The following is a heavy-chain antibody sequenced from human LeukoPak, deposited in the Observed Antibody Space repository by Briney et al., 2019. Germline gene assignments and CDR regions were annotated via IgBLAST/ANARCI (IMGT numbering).Heavy chain of an antibody. CDR2: INHSGST. J-gene: IGHJ5*02. V-gene: IGHV4-34*01. CDR3: ARGRTIIADYCSSTSCSHRRWFDP. D-gene: IGHD2-2*01. Sequence: SETLSLTCAVYGWSFSGYYWSWIRQPPGKGLEWIGEINHSGSTNYNPSFKSRVTISVDTSRNQFSLKLSSVTAADTAVYYCARGRTIIADYCSSTSCSHRRWFDPWGQGTLVTVSS. CDR1: GWSFSGYY.